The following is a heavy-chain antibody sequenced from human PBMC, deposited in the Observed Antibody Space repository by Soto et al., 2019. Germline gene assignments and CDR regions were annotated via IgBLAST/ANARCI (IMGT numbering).Heavy chain of an antibody. D-gene: IGHD1-1*01. V-gene: IGHV1-69*13. CDR1: GGTFSSYA. CDR2: IIPIFGTA. CDR3: AREGLENWKNNYGMDV. J-gene: IGHJ6*02. Sequence: SVKVSCKASGGTFSSYAISWVRQAPGQGLEWMGGIIPIFGTANYAQKFQGRVTITADESTSTAYMELSSLRSEDTAVYYCAREGLENWKNNYGMDVWGQGTTVTVSS.